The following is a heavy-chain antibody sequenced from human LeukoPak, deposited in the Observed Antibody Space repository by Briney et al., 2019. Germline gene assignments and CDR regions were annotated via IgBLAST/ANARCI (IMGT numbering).Heavy chain of an antibody. CDR2: IQTDGSGI. CDR1: GFTFGSYH. Sequence: GGSLRLSCGTSGFTFGSYHMHWVRQAPGKGLEWVAYIQTDGSGIQYADSVKGRLTISRDNSKATLSLQMSSLRVDDTAMYYYSKGLHYGWGAFDYWGQGTQVTVSS. CDR3: SKGLHYGWGAFDY. V-gene: IGHV3-30*02. D-gene: IGHD6-19*01. J-gene: IGHJ4*02.